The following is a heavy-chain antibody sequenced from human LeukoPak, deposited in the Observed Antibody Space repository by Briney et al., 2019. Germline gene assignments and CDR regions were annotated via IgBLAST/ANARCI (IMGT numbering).Heavy chain of an antibody. J-gene: IGHJ3*02. D-gene: IGHD6-13*01. Sequence: SETLSLTCTVSAGSISSYYWTWIRQPPGKGLEWIGFIHYSGSTNHNPSLKSRVTISVDTSKNQFSLKLSSVTAADTAIYYCASAIAAAATYAFDIWGQGTKVTVSS. CDR2: IHYSGST. CDR3: ASAIAAAATYAFDI. CDR1: AGSISSYY. V-gene: IGHV4-59*01.